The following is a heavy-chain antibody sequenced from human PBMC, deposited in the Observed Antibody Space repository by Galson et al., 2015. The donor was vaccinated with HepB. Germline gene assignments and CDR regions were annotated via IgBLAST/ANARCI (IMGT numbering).Heavy chain of an antibody. CDR1: GFPFSGYA. D-gene: IGHD3-3*01. Sequence: SLRLSCAALGFPFSGYAMSWVRQAPGKGLEWVSGISYIGSRQTTVRTYYAGSVKGSFTISRDISKNILYLQMNTLRVEDTAVYFCAREEGGLRYLDPNYYYGMDVWGQGTTVTVSS. J-gene: IGHJ6*02. V-gene: IGHV3-23*01. CDR3: AREEGGLRYLDPNYYYGMDV. CDR2: ISYIGSRQTTVRT.